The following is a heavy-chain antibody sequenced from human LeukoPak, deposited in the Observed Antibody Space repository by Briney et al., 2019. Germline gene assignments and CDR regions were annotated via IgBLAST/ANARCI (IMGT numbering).Heavy chain of an antibody. CDR1: GFIFRNYC. V-gene: IGHV3-33*01. J-gene: IGHJ4*02. Sequence: GRSLRLSCAASGFIFRNYCMHWVRQAPGKGLEWVAAIWYDGTNENYVDSVKGRFTISRDNSKNTLYLEMDNLRVEDTAVYYCVRGYYDGNSDFDYWGQGTLVTVSS. CDR3: VRGYYDGNSDFDY. D-gene: IGHD3-3*01. CDR2: IWYDGTNE.